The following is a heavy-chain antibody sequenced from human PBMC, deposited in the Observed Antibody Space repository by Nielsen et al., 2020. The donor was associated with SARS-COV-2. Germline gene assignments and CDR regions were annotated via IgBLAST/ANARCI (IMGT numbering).Heavy chain of an antibody. V-gene: IGHV4-34*01. J-gene: IGHJ4*02. CDR1: GESFSGYF. CDR2: IDEIGST. Sequence: SETLSLTCAVYGESFSGYFWSWIRQPPGKGLEWIGEIDEIGSTNYNPSLKSRVTISVDTSKNQFSLKLSSVTAADTAVYYCARGQRVFGVVIIGRFDYWGQGTLVTVSS. D-gene: IGHD3-3*01. CDR3: ARGQRVFGVVIIGRFDY.